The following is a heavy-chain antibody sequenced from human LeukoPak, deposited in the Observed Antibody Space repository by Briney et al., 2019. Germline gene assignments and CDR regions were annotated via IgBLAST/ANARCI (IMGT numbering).Heavy chain of an antibody. CDR3: ARDLGDSSGYYYHGGLVDY. V-gene: IGHV4-39*07. J-gene: IGHJ4*02. CDR2: IFYSGST. CDR1: GGSISTSNYY. Sequence: PSETLSLTCTVSGGSISTSNYYWGWIRQPPGKGLEWIGNIFYSGSTYYSPSLRSRVTISLDTSRNQFSLKLSSVTAADTAVYYCARDLGDSSGYYYHGGLVDYWGQGTLVTVSS. D-gene: IGHD3-22*01.